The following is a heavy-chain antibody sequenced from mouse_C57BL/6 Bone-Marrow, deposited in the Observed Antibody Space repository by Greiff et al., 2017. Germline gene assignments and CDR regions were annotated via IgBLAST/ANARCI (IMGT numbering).Heavy chain of an antibody. Sequence: EVKLMESGGDLVKPGGSLKLSCAASGFTFSSYGMSWVRQTPDKRLEWVATISSGGSYTYYPDSVKGRFTISRDNAKNNLYLQMSSLKSEDTAMYYCARHGDYYGSSYWYCDVWGTGTTVTVSS. D-gene: IGHD1-1*01. J-gene: IGHJ1*03. CDR2: ISSGGSYT. CDR3: ARHGDYYGSSYWYCDV. V-gene: IGHV5-6*01. CDR1: GFTFSSYG.